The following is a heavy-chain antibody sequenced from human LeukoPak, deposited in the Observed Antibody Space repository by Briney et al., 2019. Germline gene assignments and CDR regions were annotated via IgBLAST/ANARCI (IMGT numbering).Heavy chain of an antibody. Sequence: SETLSLTCTVSRGSINSASYYWSWVRQPAGKALKWIGRIFASGSTSYNPSLKSRLSISLDKSKNQFSLLLNSVTAADTAVYYCTRSLNGDYFFDYWGQGARVTVSS. D-gene: IGHD4-17*01. CDR2: IFASGST. J-gene: IGHJ4*02. CDR3: TRSLNGDYFFDY. V-gene: IGHV4-61*02. CDR1: RGSINSASYY.